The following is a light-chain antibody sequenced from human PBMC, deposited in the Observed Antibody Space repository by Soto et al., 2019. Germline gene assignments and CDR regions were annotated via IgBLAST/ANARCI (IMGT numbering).Light chain of an antibody. CDR1: QSVSNN. J-gene: IGKJ5*01. Sequence: EIVLTQSPATLSLSPGERATVSCRASQSVSNNLGWYQQKPVQAPRLLIYDASNRATGIPARFSGSGSGTDFTLTISSLETEDFEVYYCQHGGTFGQGTRLEIK. V-gene: IGKV3-11*01. CDR3: QHGGT. CDR2: DAS.